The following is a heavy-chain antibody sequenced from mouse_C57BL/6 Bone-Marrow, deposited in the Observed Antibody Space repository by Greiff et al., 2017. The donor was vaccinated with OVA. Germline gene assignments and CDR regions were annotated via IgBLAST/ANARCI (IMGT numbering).Heavy chain of an antibody. CDR3: ARDAGLTGTWYFDV. V-gene: IGHV7-1*01. J-gene: IGHJ1*03. CDR2: SRNKANDYTT. CDR1: GFTFSDFY. Sequence: EVHLVESGGGLVQSGRSLRLSCATSGFTFSDFYMEWVRQAPGKGLEWIAASRNKANDYTTEYSASVKGRFIVSRDTSQSILYLQMNALRAEDTAIYYCARDAGLTGTWYFDVWGTGTTVTVSS. D-gene: IGHD4-1*01.